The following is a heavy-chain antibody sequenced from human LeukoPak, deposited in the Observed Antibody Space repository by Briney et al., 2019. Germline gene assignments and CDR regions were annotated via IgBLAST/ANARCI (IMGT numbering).Heavy chain of an antibody. CDR1: GVSLSNGW. D-gene: IGHD2-15*01. V-gene: IGHV3-15*01. CDR3: TTDLLGYCSYPDCFASFDH. Sequence: PGGALRLSSAAPGVSLSNGWMNCVRQTPGKRLGWGCRIKSKATGGTTTFAAPVAGRFTISRDDSQNTLSLYMYGSKNEDTAVYDCTTDLLGYCSYPDCFASFDHGGQGTLVSVSS. J-gene: IGHJ4*02. CDR2: IKSKATGGTT.